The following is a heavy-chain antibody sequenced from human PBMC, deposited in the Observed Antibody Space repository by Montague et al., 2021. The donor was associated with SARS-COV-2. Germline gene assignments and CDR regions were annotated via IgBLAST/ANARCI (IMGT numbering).Heavy chain of an antibody. CDR2: TNYRSKWTS. CDR1: GDSVWSNTAA. CDR3: VRDTGSAQAGFDA. Sequence: CAISGDSVWSNTAAWNWIRQSPSGGLEWLGRTNYRSKWTSDYATXVEGRISIDPDTSKNQFFLHLRSVTPEDTGVYYCVRDTGSAQAGFDAWGHGTLVTVSS. J-gene: IGHJ4*01. D-gene: IGHD4-17*01. V-gene: IGHV6-1*01.